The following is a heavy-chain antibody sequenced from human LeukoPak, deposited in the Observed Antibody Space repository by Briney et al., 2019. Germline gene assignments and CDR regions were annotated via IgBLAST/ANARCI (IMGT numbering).Heavy chain of an antibody. J-gene: IGHJ4*02. CDR1: GGTFSSYA. V-gene: IGHV1-69*01. Sequence: ASVKVSCKASGGTFSSYAISWVRQAPGRGLEWMGGIIPIFGTANYAQKFQGRVTITADESTSTAYMELSSLRSEDTAVYYCARDREDTAGENYFDYWGQGTLVTVSS. D-gene: IGHD5-18*01. CDR2: IIPIFGTA. CDR3: ARDREDTAGENYFDY.